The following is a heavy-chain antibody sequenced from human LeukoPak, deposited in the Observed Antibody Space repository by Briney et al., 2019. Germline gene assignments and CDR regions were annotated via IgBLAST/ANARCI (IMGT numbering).Heavy chain of an antibody. CDR2: IYYSGST. Sequence: SETLSLTCTVSGGSISSSSYYWGWIRQPPGKGLEWIGSIYYSGSTYYNPSLKSRVTISVDTSKNQFSLKLSSVTAADTAVYYCTRRTRYYYDSCGYSPSQWFDPWGQGTLVTVSS. V-gene: IGHV4-39*01. J-gene: IGHJ5*02. CDR3: TRRTRYYYDSCGYSPSQWFDP. CDR1: GGSISSSSYY. D-gene: IGHD3-22*01.